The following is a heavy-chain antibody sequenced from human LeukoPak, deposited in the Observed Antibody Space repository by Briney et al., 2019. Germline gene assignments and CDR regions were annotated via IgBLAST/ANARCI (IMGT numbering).Heavy chain of an antibody. CDR1: GFTFSSYW. D-gene: IGHD5-24*01. CDR3: ARVSRDGYYYYYYMDV. Sequence: PGGSLRLSCAASGFTFSSYWMSWVRQAPGEGLEWVANIKQDGSEKYYLDSVKGRFTISRDNAKNSLYLQMNSLRAEDTAVYYCARVSRDGYYYYYYMDVWGKGTTVTVSS. CDR2: IKQDGSEK. V-gene: IGHV3-7*01. J-gene: IGHJ6*03.